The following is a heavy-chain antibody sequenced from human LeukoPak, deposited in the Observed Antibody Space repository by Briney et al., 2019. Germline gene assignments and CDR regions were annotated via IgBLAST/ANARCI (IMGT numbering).Heavy chain of an antibody. CDR1: GFNFGVFG. V-gene: IGHV3-33*01. CDR2: IGHAGNRI. J-gene: IGHJ4*02. CDR3: ARDLQAMYFQD. D-gene: IGHD3-9*01. Sequence: GGSLGLSCVTSGFNFGVFGMHWVRQAPGKGLEWVAVIGHAGNRIYYGDSVKGRFTITRDNSKNTLFLQMSSLTAENTAVYYCARDLQAMYFQDWGQGALVTVAS.